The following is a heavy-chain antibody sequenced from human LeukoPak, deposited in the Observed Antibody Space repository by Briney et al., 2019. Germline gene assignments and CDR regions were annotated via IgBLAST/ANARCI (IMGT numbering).Heavy chain of an antibody. CDR1: GFTFSSYS. D-gene: IGHD1-26*01. J-gene: IGHJ4*02. CDR2: ISSSSSHI. CDR3: ARDPSCELLPFDY. Sequence: GGSLRLSCAASGFTFSSYSMNWVRQAPGKGLERVSSISSSSSHIYYADSVKGRSSISRDNAKNSLYLQMSSLRAEDTAVYYCARDPSCELLPFDYWGQGTLVTVSS. V-gene: IGHV3-21*01.